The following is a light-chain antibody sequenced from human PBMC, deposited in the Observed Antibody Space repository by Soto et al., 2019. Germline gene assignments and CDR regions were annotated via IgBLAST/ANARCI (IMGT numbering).Light chain of an antibody. Sequence: DIQMTQSPSSLSASVGDRVTITCQASQDISNYLNWYQQKPGKAPKLLIYDASNLETGVPSRFSGSGSGTDFTFTISSLQPEDFATYYCQQSYSTTWTFGQGTKVDIK. CDR1: QDISNY. V-gene: IGKV1-33*01. CDR3: QQSYSTTWT. CDR2: DAS. J-gene: IGKJ1*01.